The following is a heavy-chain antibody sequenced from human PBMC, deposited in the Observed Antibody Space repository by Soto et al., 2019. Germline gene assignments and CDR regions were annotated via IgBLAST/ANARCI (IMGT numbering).Heavy chain of an antibody. Sequence: LRLSCAASGFTFSSYVMSWVRQAPGKGLEWVSAISGSGGNTYYADSVKGRFTISRDNSKNTLFLQMNSLRAEDTALYFCAKEMGDYYDSSGSWFDPWGQGTLVTVSS. CDR1: GFTFSSYV. CDR2: ISGSGGNT. D-gene: IGHD3-22*01. V-gene: IGHV3-23*01. CDR3: AKEMGDYYDSSGSWFDP. J-gene: IGHJ5*02.